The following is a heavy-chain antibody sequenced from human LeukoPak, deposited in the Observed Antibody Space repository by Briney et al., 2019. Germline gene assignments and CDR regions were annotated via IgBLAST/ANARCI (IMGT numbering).Heavy chain of an antibody. D-gene: IGHD3-22*01. J-gene: IGHJ6*02. Sequence: GGSLRLSCAASGFTVSSNYMSWVRQAPGKGLEWVSVIYSGGSTYYADSVKGRFTISRDNSKNTLYLQMNSLRAEDTAVYYCAREAVDYYDSSGYPYYYYGMDVWGQGTTVTVSS. CDR1: GFTVSSNY. CDR3: AREAVDYYDSSGYPYYYYGMDV. CDR2: IYSGGST. V-gene: IGHV3-53*01.